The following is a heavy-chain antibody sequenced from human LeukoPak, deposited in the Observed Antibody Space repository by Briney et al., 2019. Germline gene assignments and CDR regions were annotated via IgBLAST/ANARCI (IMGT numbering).Heavy chain of an antibody. D-gene: IGHD3-16*01. Sequence: ASVKVSCKASGYTFTSYYMHWVRQAPGQGLEWMGIINPSGGSTSYAQKFQGRVTMTSDTSTSTVYMVLRSLRSDDTAVYYCARGLIYYYYMDVWGKGTTVTVSS. CDR1: GYTFTSYY. CDR3: ARGLIYYYYMDV. CDR2: INPSGGST. J-gene: IGHJ6*03. V-gene: IGHV1-46*01.